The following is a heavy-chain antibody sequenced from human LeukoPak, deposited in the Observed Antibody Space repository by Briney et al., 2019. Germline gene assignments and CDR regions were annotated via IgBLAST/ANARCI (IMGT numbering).Heavy chain of an antibody. Sequence: GGSLRLSCAASGFTFSTYTMKGVRQAPGKGLQWVSSISSSSSNIYYADSVKGRFTISRDNAKNSLYLQMNSLRAEDTAVYFCARHPLGSNSWYWSGDYWGQGTLVTVSS. V-gene: IGHV3-21*01. CDR2: ISSSSSNI. CDR3: ARHPLGSNSWYWSGDY. J-gene: IGHJ4*02. CDR1: GFTFSTYT. D-gene: IGHD6-13*01.